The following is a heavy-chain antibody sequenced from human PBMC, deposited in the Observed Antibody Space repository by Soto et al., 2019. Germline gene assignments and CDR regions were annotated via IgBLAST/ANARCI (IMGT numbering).Heavy chain of an antibody. Sequence: GGSLRLSCASSGFTFSSYSMNWVRQAPGKGLEWVSSISSSSSYIYYADSVKGRFTISRDNAKNSLYLQMNSLRAEDTAVYYCARDRPVYGDYVSFDYWGQGTLVTVSS. J-gene: IGHJ4*02. D-gene: IGHD4-17*01. CDR3: ARDRPVYGDYVSFDY. V-gene: IGHV3-21*01. CDR1: GFTFSSYS. CDR2: ISSSSSYI.